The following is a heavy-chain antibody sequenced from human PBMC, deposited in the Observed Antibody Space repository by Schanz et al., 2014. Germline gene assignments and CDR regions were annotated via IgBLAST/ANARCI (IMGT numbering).Heavy chain of an antibody. CDR3: AKLSSSGRLAGYFDY. CDR1: GFIFSSYG. V-gene: IGHV3-33*06. J-gene: IGHJ4*02. Sequence: QVQLVESGGGVVQPGRSMRLSCAASGFIFSSYGLHWVRQAPGKGLEWVAFIWYDGSNKYYADSVKGRFSISRDYSKNTLYLQMSSLRAEDTAIYYCAKLSSSGRLAGYFDYWGQGALVTGSS. D-gene: IGHD6-19*01. CDR2: IWYDGSNK.